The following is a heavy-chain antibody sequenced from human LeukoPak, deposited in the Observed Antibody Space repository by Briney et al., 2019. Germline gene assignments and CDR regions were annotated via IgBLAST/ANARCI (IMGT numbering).Heavy chain of an antibody. CDR3: VRVAGAS. V-gene: IGHV3-66*01. J-gene: IGHJ5*02. CDR1: GFTFSSYW. Sequence: GGSLRLSCAASGFTFSSYWMSWVRQAPGKGLEWVSVIYSGGSTYYADSVKGRFTISRDNSKNTLYLQINSLRAEDTAVYYCVRVAGASWGQGTLVTVSS. D-gene: IGHD1-26*01. CDR2: IYSGGST.